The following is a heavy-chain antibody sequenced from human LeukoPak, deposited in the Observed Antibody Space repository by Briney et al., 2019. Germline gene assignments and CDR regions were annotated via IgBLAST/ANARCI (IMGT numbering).Heavy chain of an antibody. CDR3: ASASLSGSLLPRDY. CDR2: IKEDGSEK. Sequence: GSLRLSCAASGFTFNRDWTAWVRQAPGKGLEWVANIKEDGSEKNYVDSVKGRFTISRDNAVNSVYLQMNDLRAEDTGVYYCASASLSGSLLPRDYWGQGTLVTVSS. CDR1: GFTFNRDW. D-gene: IGHD1-26*01. J-gene: IGHJ4*02. V-gene: IGHV3-7*01.